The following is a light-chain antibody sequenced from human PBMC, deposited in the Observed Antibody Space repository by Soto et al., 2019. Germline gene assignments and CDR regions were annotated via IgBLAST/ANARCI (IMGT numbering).Light chain of an antibody. CDR3: LQDYSYPRT. J-gene: IGKJ1*01. CDR2: AAS. CDR1: QGIRNA. Sequence: ATQMTQSPSSLSASVGDRVTITCRASQGIRNALGWYQQKPGKPPKLLIYAASILESGVPSRFSGSGSGTDFTLTISSLQPEDFATYFCLQDYSYPRTFGQGTKVEIK. V-gene: IGKV1-6*01.